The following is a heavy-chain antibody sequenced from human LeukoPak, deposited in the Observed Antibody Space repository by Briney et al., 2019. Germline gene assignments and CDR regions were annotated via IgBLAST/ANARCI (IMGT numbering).Heavy chain of an antibody. J-gene: IGHJ3*02. V-gene: IGHV4-4*07. CDR3: ARRNPYDILTGYYIWSDAFDI. Sequence: SETLSLTCTVSGGSISSYYWSWIRQPAGKGLEWIGRIYTSGSTNYNPSLKSRVTISVDTSKNQFSLKLSSVTAADTAVYYCARRNPYDILTGYYIWSDAFDIWGQGTMVTVSS. D-gene: IGHD3-9*01. CDR2: IYTSGST. CDR1: GGSISSYY.